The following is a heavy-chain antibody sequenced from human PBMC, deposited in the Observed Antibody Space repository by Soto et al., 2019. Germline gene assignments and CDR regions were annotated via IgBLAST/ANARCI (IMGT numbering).Heavy chain of an antibody. V-gene: IGHV3-11*05. CDR1: GFTFSDYY. Sequence: QVQLVESGGGLVKPGGSLRLSCAASGFTFSDYYMSWIRQAPGKGLEWVSYISNSSRYTNYADSVKGRFTISRDNANNSQYLQLNSLSVEDTAAYYYARIIPAACGRRYFDLWGRGTLVTVSS. D-gene: IGHD6-13*01. J-gene: IGHJ2*01. CDR2: ISNSSRYT. CDR3: ARIIPAACGRRYFDL.